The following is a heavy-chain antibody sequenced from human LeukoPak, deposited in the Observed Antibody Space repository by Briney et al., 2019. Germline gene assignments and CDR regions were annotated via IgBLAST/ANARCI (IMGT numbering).Heavy chain of an antibody. J-gene: IGHJ5*02. CDR1: GGSISSYY. Sequence: KPSETLSLTCTVSGGSISSYYWSWIRQPPGKGLEWIGYIYYSGSTNYNPSLKSRVTISVDTSKNQFSLKLSSVTAADTAVYYCASVPSHGQGWFDPWGQGTLVTVSS. V-gene: IGHV4-59*01. CDR2: IYYSGST. CDR3: ASVPSHGQGWFDP. D-gene: IGHD2-2*01.